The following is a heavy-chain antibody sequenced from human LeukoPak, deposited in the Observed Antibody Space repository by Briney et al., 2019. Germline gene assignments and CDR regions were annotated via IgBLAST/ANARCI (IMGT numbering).Heavy chain of an antibody. CDR3: AKRGSSWLARHFDY. V-gene: IGHV3-23*01. Sequence: GGSLRLSCAASGFTFSSYAMSWVRQAPGKGLEWVSAINGSGGSTYYADSVKGRFTISRDNSKNTLYLQMNSLRAEDTAVYYCAKRGSSWLARHFDYWGQGTLVTVSS. CDR1: GFTFSSYA. D-gene: IGHD6-13*01. J-gene: IGHJ4*02. CDR2: INGSGGST.